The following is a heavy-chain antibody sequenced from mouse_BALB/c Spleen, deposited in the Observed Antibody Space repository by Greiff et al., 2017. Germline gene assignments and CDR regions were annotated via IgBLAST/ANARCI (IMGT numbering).Heavy chain of an antibody. CDR2: ISSGGSYT. D-gene: IGHD1-1*01. CDR1: GFTFSSYA. Sequence: DVHLVESGGGLVKPGGSLKLSCAASGFTFSSYAMSWVRQSPEKRLEWVAEISSGGSYTYYPDTVTGRFTISRDNARNILYLQMSSLRSEDTAMYYCAYYGSSYGWYFDVWGAGTTVTVSS. CDR3: AYYGSSYGWYFDV. V-gene: IGHV5-9-4*01. J-gene: IGHJ1*01.